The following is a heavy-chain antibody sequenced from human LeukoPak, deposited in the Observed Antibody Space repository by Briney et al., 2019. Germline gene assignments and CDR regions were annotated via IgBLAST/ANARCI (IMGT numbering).Heavy chain of an antibody. J-gene: IGHJ4*02. CDR3: ARAQQNMVRGVIITPPNY. V-gene: IGHV1-46*01. CDR2: INPSGGST. D-gene: IGHD3-10*01. CDR1: GGTFSSYA. Sequence: ASVKVSCKASGGTFSSYAISWVRQAPGQGLEWMGIINPSGGSTSYAQKFQGRVTMTRDTSTSTVYMELSSLRSEDTAVYYCARAQQNMVRGVIITPPNYWGQGTLVTVSS.